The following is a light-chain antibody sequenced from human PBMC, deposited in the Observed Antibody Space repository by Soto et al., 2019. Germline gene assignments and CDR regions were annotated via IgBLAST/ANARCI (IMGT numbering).Light chain of an antibody. CDR2: DVS. CDR3: SSYTSSSTHSTYV. J-gene: IGLJ1*01. Sequence: QSALTQPASVSGSPGQSITISCTGTSSDVGGYNYVSWYQHHPGKAPKLMIYDVSNRPSGVSNRFSGSKSGNTASLIISGLQAEDAADYYCSSYTSSSTHSTYVFGTGTKLTVL. CDR1: SSDVGGYNY. V-gene: IGLV2-14*03.